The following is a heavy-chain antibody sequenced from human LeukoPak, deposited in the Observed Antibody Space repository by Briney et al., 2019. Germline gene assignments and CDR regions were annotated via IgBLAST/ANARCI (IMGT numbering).Heavy chain of an antibody. Sequence: GGSLRLSCAASGFTFSDYYMSWIRQAPGKGLEWVSYISSSGSTIYYADSVKGRFTISRDNAKNSLYLQMNSLRAEDTAVYYCASWAGAAAGFSGPLDYWGQGTLVTVSS. CDR1: GFTFSDYY. CDR2: ISSSGSTI. CDR3: ASWAGAAAGFSGPLDY. V-gene: IGHV3-11*04. D-gene: IGHD6-13*01. J-gene: IGHJ4*02.